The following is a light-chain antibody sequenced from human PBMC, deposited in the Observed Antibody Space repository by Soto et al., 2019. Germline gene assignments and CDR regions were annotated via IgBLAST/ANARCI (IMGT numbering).Light chain of an antibody. CDR2: LGS. CDR3: MQALETSPT. CDR1: QSLLHSNGYNY. V-gene: IGKV2-28*01. J-gene: IGKJ1*01. Sequence: DIVMTQSPLSLPVTPGEPASISCRSSQSLLHSNGYNYVDWYLQKPGQSPQLLIYLGSNRASGVPDRLSGSGSGTDFTLTISRLEAVDVGVYYCMQALETSPTFGQGTKVEIK.